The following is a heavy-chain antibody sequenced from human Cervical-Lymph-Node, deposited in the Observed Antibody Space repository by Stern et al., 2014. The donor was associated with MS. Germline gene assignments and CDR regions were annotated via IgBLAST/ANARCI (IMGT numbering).Heavy chain of an antibody. V-gene: IGHV1-58*01. CDR1: GFTFTSSA. CDR2: IVVGSGNT. J-gene: IGHJ4*02. Sequence: QLVQSGPEVKKPGTSVKVSCKASGFTFTSSAVQWVRQARGQRLEWIGWIVVGSGNTNYAQKFQERVTITRDMSTSTAYMELSSLRSEYTAVYYCAAEMDTAKFDYWGQGTLVTVSS. D-gene: IGHD5-18*01. CDR3: AAEMDTAKFDY.